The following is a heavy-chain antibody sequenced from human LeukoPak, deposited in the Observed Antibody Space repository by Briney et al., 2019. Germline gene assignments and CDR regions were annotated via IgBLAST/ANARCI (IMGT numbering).Heavy chain of an antibody. V-gene: IGHV1-2*02. CDR2: INPNSGGT. D-gene: IGHD3-3*01. CDR3: ARATYYDFWSGYYTRGNYFDY. CDR1: GYTFTGYY. J-gene: IGHJ4*02. Sequence: ASVKVSCKASGYTFTGYYMHWVRQAPGRGLEWMGWINPNSGGTNYAQKFQGRVTMTRDTSISTAYMELSRLRSDDTAVYYCARATYYDFWSGYYTRGNYFDYWGQGTLVTVSS.